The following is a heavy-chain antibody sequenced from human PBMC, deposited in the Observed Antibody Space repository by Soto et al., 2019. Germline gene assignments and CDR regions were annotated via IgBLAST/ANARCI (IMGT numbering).Heavy chain of an antibody. Sequence: PSETLSLTCSVSGGSISGPYWSWIRQPPGKGLEYIGYIYYSGNTNYNPSLKSRVTISVDASKNQFSLRLSSVTAADTAVYFCARRCWGGYCYGASDPWGQGTLVTLSS. CDR1: GGSISGPY. D-gene: IGHD2-21*02. CDR3: ARRCWGGYCYGASDP. V-gene: IGHV4-59*08. J-gene: IGHJ5*02. CDR2: IYYSGNT.